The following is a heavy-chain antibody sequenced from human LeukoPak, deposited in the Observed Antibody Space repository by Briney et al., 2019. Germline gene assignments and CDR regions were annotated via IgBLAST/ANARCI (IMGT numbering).Heavy chain of an antibody. V-gene: IGHV4-61*01. CDR1: GGSVSSGSYY. J-gene: IGHJ4*02. CDR3: ARAPRKGIAKSYYFDY. CDR2: IYYSGST. Sequence: SSETLSLTCTVSGGSVSSGSYYWSWIRQPPGKGLEWIGYIYYSGSTNYNPSPKSRVTISVDTSKNQFSLKLSSVTAADTAVYYCARAPRKGIAKSYYFDYWGQGTLVTVSS. D-gene: IGHD6-13*01.